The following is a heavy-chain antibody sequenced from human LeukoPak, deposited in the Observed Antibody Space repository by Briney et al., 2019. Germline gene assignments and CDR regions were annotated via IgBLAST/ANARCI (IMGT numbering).Heavy chain of an antibody. CDR2: ISGSGGST. CDR3: ARVGSGTNTPSLYGSFDS. CDR1: GFTFSSYA. V-gene: IGHV3-23*01. J-gene: IGHJ4*02. Sequence: PGGSLRLSCAASGFTFSSYAMSWIRQAPGKGLEWVSAISGSGGSTYYADSVKGRFTISRDNSKNTLYLQMNSLRAEDTAVYYCARVGSGTNTPSLYGSFDSWGQGTLVTVSS. D-gene: IGHD2-8*01.